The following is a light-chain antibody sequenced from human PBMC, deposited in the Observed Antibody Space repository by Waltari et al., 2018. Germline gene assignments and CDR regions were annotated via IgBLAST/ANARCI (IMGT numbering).Light chain of an antibody. CDR2: EPS. V-gene: IGKV1-5*03. Sequence: DIWMTQPPSTLSASAGDRAIISCRASQSIIKWLAWYQQKPGKAPNLLIYEPSTLQSGVPSRCSGTGSGTDFTLTISSLQPDDFATYYCQQYNSYSLLTFGGGTKVEIK. J-gene: IGKJ4*01. CDR1: QSIIKW. CDR3: QQYNSYSLLT.